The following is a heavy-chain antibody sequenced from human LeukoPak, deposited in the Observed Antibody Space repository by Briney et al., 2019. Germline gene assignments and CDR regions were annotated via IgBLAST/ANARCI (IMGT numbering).Heavy chain of an antibody. CDR3: ARWLGIAAAGRLDY. J-gene: IGHJ4*02. Sequence: TSETLFLTCTVSGGSISSGDYYWSWIRQPPGKGLEWIGYNYYSGSTYYNPSLKSRVTISVGTSKNQFSLKLSSVTAADTAVYYCARWLGIAAAGRLDYWGQGTLVTVSS. CDR2: NYYSGST. V-gene: IGHV4-30-4*08. CDR1: GGSISSGDYY. D-gene: IGHD6-13*01.